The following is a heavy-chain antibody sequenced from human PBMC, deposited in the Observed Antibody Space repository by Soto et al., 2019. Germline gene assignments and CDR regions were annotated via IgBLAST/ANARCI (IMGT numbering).Heavy chain of an antibody. V-gene: IGHV5-10-1*01. Sequence: GESLKISCKGSGYSFTSYWISWVRQMPGKGLEWMGRIDPSDSYTNYSPSFQGHVTISADKSISTAYLQWSSLKASDTAMYYCALVGGSYMPFDYWGQGTLVTVSS. J-gene: IGHJ4*02. CDR1: GYSFTSYW. CDR3: ALVGGSYMPFDY. D-gene: IGHD1-26*01. CDR2: IDPSDSYT.